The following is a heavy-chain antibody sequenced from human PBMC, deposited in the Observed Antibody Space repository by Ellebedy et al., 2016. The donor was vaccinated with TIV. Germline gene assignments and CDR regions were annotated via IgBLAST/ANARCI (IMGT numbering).Heavy chain of an antibody. CDR2: ISWNSGSI. CDR3: AKDIGLLWFGELLSSYAFDI. Sequence: SLKISXAASGFTFDDYAMHWVRQAPGKGLEWVSGISWNSGSIGYADSVKGRFTISRDNAKNSLYLQMNSLRAEDTALYYCAKDIGLLWFGELLSSYAFDIWGQGTMVTVSS. V-gene: IGHV3-9*01. D-gene: IGHD3-10*01. CDR1: GFTFDDYA. J-gene: IGHJ3*02.